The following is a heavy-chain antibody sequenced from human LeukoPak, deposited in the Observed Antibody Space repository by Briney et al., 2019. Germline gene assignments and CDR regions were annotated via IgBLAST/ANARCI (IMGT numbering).Heavy chain of an antibody. CDR2: IYYSGST. V-gene: IGHV4-39*01. D-gene: IGHD3-9*01. J-gene: IGHJ4*02. CDR1: GGSISSSSFY. Sequence: PSETLSLTCTVSGGSISSSSFYWGWIRHPPGKGLEWIGSIYYSGSTYCNPSLKSRVTISVDTSKNQFSLKLSSVTAADTAVYYCARHFTILVFDYWGQGTLVTVSS. CDR3: ARHFTILVFDY.